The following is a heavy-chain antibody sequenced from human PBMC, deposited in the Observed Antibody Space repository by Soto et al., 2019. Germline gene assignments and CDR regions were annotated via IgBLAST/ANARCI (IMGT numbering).Heavy chain of an antibody. V-gene: IGHV4-59*08. CDR1: GGSISSYY. Sequence: SETLSLTCTVSGGSISSYYWSWIRQPPGKGLEWIGYIYYSGSTNYNPSLKSRVTISVDTSKNQFSLKLSSVTAADTAVYYCARHPYRTYYMDVWGKGTTVTVSS. CDR2: IYYSGST. D-gene: IGHD3-16*01. J-gene: IGHJ6*03. CDR3: ARHPYRTYYMDV.